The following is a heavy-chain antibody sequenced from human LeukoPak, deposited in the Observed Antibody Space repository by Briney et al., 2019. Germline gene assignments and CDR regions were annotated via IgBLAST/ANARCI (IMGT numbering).Heavy chain of an antibody. CDR2: IYYSGGT. CDR1: GGSISSSSYY. CDR3: ARGIVVVPAALNWFDP. D-gene: IGHD2-2*01. V-gene: IGHV4-39*07. Sequence: PSETLSLTCTVSGGSISSSSYYCGWIRQPPGKGLEWIGSIYYSGGTYYNPSLKSRVTISVDTSKNQFSLKLSSVTAADTAVYYCARGIVVVPAALNWFDPWGQGTLVTVSS. J-gene: IGHJ5*02.